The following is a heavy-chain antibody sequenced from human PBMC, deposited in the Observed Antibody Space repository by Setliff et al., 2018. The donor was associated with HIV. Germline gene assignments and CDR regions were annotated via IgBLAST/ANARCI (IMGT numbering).Heavy chain of an antibody. D-gene: IGHD3-10*01. Sequence: TGESLKISCASSGFTFSSYAMTWVRQAPGKGLECVAVISGSGGDTYYADSVKGRFVISREKSKSTLYLQMNSLRAEDTAVYYCAKKTAAYTSGSWLHYWGQGTLVTVSS. CDR3: AKKTAAYTSGSWLHY. J-gene: IGHJ4*02. CDR1: GFTFSSYA. V-gene: IGHV3-23*01. CDR2: ISGSGGDT.